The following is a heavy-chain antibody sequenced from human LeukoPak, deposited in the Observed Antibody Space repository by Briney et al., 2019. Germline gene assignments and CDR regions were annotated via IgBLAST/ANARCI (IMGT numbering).Heavy chain of an antibody. J-gene: IGHJ6*03. V-gene: IGHV3-30-3*02. CDR2: ISYDGSNK. D-gene: IGHD3-16*01. CDR3: AKFPWGNYYYMDV. CDR1: GFTFSSYA. Sequence: GGSLRLSCAASGFTFSSYAMHWVRQAPGKGLEWVAVISYDGSNKYYTDSVKGRFTISRDNSKNTLYLQMNSLRAEDTAVYYCAKFPWGNYYYMDVWGKGTTVTVSS.